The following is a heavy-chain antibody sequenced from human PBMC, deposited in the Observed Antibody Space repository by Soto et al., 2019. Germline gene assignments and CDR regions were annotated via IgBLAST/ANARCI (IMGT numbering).Heavy chain of an antibody. CDR3: AMSLWFGNTPNWFDP. Sequence: SETLSLTCSVSGASISSSSYYWGWIRQPPGKGLEWIASIYYSGHTYYNPSLKSRVTISVDTSKNQFSLKLSSVTAADTAVYYCAMSLWFGNTPNWFDPWGQGTLVTVS. CDR2: IYYSGHT. CDR1: GASISSSSYY. J-gene: IGHJ5*02. D-gene: IGHD3-10*01. V-gene: IGHV4-39*01.